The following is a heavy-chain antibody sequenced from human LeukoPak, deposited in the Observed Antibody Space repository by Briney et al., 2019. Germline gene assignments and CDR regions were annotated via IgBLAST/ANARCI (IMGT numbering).Heavy chain of an antibody. Sequence: GGSLRLSCAASGFTFSSYSMKGVRQAPGKGLEGVSSISSSSSDIYCADSVKGRLPLPRYNAKRYLYLQMNSLRADDTAVYYWARDNYGSGSYRDSYYGMDVWGKGTTVTVSS. V-gene: IGHV3-21*01. CDR1: GFTFSSYS. J-gene: IGHJ6*04. CDR2: ISSSSSDI. D-gene: IGHD3-10*01. CDR3: ARDNYGSGSYRDSYYGMDV.